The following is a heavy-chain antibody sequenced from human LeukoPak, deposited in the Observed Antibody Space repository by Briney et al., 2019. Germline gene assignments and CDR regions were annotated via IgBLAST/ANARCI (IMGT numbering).Heavy chain of an antibody. CDR2: IIPIFGTA. J-gene: IGHJ4*02. V-gene: IGHV1-69*01. Sequence: SVKVSCKASGGTFSSYAISWVRQAPGQGLEWMGGIIPIFGTANYAQKFQGRVTITADESTSTAYMELSSLRSEDTAVYYCARDHDYWGYCSSTSCYNFDYWGQGTLVTVSS. CDR1: GGTFSSYA. D-gene: IGHD2-2*01. CDR3: ARDHDYWGYCSSTSCYNFDY.